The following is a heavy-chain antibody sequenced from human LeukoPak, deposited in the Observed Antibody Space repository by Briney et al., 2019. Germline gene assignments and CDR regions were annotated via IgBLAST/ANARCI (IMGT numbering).Heavy chain of an antibody. V-gene: IGHV4-30-2*01. CDR3: ARSIVGATTLDY. Sequence: SQTLSLTCAVSGGSISSGGYSWSWIRQPPGKGLEWIGYIYHSGSTYYNPSLKSRVTISVDRSKNQFSLKLSSVTAADTAVYYCARSIVGATTLDYWGQGTLVTVS. CDR2: IYHSGST. CDR1: GGSISSGGYS. J-gene: IGHJ4*02. D-gene: IGHD1-26*01.